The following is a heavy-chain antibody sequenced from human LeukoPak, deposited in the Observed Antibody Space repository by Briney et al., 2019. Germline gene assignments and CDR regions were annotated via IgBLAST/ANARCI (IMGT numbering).Heavy chain of an antibody. Sequence: GGSLRLSCAASGFTFSSYSMNWVRQAPGKGLEWVSYISSSSSTIYYADSVKGRFTISRDNAKKSLYLQMNSLRAEDTAVYYCARRFLFDYWGQGTLVTVSS. CDR3: ARRFLFDY. CDR1: GFTFSSYS. CDR2: ISSSSSTI. V-gene: IGHV3-48*01. D-gene: IGHD3-10*01. J-gene: IGHJ4*02.